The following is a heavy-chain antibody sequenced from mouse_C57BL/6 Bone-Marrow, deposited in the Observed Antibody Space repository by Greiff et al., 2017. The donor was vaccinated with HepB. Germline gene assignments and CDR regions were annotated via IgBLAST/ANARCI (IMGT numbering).Heavy chain of an antibody. Sequence: EVKLVESGGGLVQPPGSLKLSCAASGFTFNTYAMHWVRQAPGTGLEWVARIRSKSSNYATYYADSVKDRFTISRDDSQSMLYLQMNNLKTEDTAMYYCVREEGDGYLHLYAMDYWGQGTSVTVSS. CDR1: GFTFNTYA. V-gene: IGHV10-3*01. CDR3: VREEGDGYLHLYAMDY. D-gene: IGHD2-3*01. J-gene: IGHJ4*01. CDR2: IRSKSSNYAT.